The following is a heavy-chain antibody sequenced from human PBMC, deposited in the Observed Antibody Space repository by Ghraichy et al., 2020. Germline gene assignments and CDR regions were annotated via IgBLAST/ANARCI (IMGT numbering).Heavy chain of an antibody. D-gene: IGHD2-21*01. J-gene: IGHJ6*02. Sequence: SQTLSLTCAISGDNVSSNTAAWNWIRQSPSRGLEWLGRTFYKSKWNNDYDISVKSRITINPDTSTNQFSLHLNSVTPEDTAIYYCASEIEVLSSYYYHHMDVWGQGTTVTVSS. CDR3: ASEIEVLSSYYYHHMDV. V-gene: IGHV6-1*01. CDR2: TFYKSKWNN. CDR1: GDNVSSNTAA.